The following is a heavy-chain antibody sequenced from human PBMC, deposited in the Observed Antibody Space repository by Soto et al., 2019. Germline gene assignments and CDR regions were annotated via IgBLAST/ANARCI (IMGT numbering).Heavy chain of an antibody. D-gene: IGHD6-19*01. CDR2: FDPEDGET. Sequence: QVQLVQSGAEVKKPGASVKVSCKVSGYTLTELSMHWVRQAPGKGLEWMGGFDPEDGETIYAKKFQGRDTMTKDKSXXTAHMELSNPRSEDTAVYYCATGRDRQWLVDWFDPWGQGPLVTVSS. V-gene: IGHV1-24*01. CDR1: GYTLTELS. J-gene: IGHJ5*02. CDR3: ATGRDRQWLVDWFDP.